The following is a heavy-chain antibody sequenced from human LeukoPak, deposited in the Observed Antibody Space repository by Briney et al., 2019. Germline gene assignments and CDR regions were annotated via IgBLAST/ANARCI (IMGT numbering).Heavy chain of an antibody. CDR2: IIPILGIA. CDR1: GGTFSSYA. CDR3: ARESLIAAAGTVDY. V-gene: IGHV1-69*04. J-gene: IGHJ4*02. D-gene: IGHD6-13*01. Sequence: SVKVSCKASGGTFSSYAISWVRQAPGQGLEWMGRIIPILGIANYAQKFQGRVTITADKSTSTAYMELSSLRSEDTAVYYCARESLIAAAGTVDYWGQGTLVTVSS.